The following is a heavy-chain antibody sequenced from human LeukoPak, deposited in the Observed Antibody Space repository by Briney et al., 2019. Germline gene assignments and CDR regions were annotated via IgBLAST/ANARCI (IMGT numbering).Heavy chain of an antibody. CDR2: IYYSGST. D-gene: IGHD5-12*01. J-gene: IGHJ5*02. V-gene: IGHV4-39*01. CDR1: GGSISSSSYY. Sequence: KTSETLSLTCTVSGGSISSSSYYWGWIRQPPGKGLEWIGSIYYSGSTYYNPSLKSRVTISVDTSKNQFSLKLSSVTAADTAVYYCARHDGDTLATINWFDPWGQGTPVTVSS. CDR3: ARHDGDTLATINWFDP.